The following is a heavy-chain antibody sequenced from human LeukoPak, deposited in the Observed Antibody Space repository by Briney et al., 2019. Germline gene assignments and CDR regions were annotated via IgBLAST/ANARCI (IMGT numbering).Heavy chain of an antibody. CDR2: IIPIFGTA. J-gene: IGHJ4*02. CDR1: GGTFSSYA. Sequence: VASVKVSCKASGGTFSSYAISQVRQAPGQGLEWMGRIIPIFGTANYAQKFQGRVTITTDESTSTAYMELSSLRSEDTAVYYCASKSEGYYDSSGYPDYWGQGTLVTVSS. D-gene: IGHD3-22*01. V-gene: IGHV1-69*05. CDR3: ASKSEGYYDSSGYPDY.